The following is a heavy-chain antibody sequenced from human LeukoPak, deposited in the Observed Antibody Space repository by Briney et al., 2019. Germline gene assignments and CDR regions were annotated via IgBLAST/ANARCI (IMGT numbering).Heavy chain of an antibody. V-gene: IGHV1-69*13. D-gene: IGHD3-9*01. CDR3: ARADYDILTGYYI. Sequence: ASVKVSCKASGGACSSYAISWERQAPGQGLEWMGGIIPIFGTANYAQKFQGRVTITADESTSTAYMELSSLRSEDTAVYYCARADYDILTGYYIWGQGTLVTVSS. CDR1: GGACSSYA. J-gene: IGHJ4*02. CDR2: IIPIFGTA.